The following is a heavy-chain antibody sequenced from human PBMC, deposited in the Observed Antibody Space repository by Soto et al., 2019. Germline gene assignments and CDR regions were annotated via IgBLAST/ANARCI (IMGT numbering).Heavy chain of an antibody. CDR2: ISGSGGST. Sequence: GGSLRLSCAASGFTFSSYAMSWVRQAPGKGLEWVSAISGSGGSTYYADSVKGRFTISRDNSKNTLYLQMNSLRAEDTAVYYCAKAYCSSTSCYAIGISHPTGYWGQGTLVTVSS. V-gene: IGHV3-23*01. J-gene: IGHJ4*02. CDR3: AKAYCSSTSCYAIGISHPTGY. CDR1: GFTFSSYA. D-gene: IGHD2-2*01.